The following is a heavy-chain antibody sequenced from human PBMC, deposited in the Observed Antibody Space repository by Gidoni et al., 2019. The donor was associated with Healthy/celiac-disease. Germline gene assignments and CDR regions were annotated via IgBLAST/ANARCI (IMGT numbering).Heavy chain of an antibody. V-gene: IGHV3-33*01. D-gene: IGHD3-3*01. Sequence: QVQLVESGGGVVQPGRSLRLSCPASGFTFSIYGMHWVRQAPGKGLEWVAVIWYDGSNKYYADSVKGRFTISRDNSKNTLYLQMNSLRAEDTAVYYCARDPYDFWSGYSFDYWGQGTLVTVSS. CDR2: IWYDGSNK. CDR1: GFTFSIYG. CDR3: ARDPYDFWSGYSFDY. J-gene: IGHJ4*02.